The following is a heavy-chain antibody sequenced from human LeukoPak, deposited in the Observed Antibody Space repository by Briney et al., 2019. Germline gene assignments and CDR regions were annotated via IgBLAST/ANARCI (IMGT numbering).Heavy chain of an antibody. Sequence: SETLSLTCTVSGGSISSYYWSWIRQPPGKGLEWIGYIYYSGSTNYNPSLKSRVTMSVDTSKNQISLKLTSVTHADTAVYYCARGSNWFDPWGQGILATVSS. D-gene: IGHD6-6*01. CDR2: IYYSGST. J-gene: IGHJ5*02. CDR3: ARGSNWFDP. CDR1: GGSISSYY. V-gene: IGHV4-59*01.